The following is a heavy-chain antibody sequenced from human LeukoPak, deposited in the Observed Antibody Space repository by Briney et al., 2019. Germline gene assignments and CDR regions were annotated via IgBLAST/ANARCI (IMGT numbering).Heavy chain of an antibody. J-gene: IGHJ4*02. CDR1: GGTFSSYA. Sequence: SVKVSCKASGGTFSSYAISWVRQAPGQGLEWMGGIIPIFGTANYAQKFQGRVTITADESTSTAYMELSSLRSEDTAVYYCARHAAPGPTKYYFDYWGQGTLVTVSS. V-gene: IGHV1-69*13. CDR2: IIPIFGTA. CDR3: ARHAAPGPTKYYFDY. D-gene: IGHD1-1*01.